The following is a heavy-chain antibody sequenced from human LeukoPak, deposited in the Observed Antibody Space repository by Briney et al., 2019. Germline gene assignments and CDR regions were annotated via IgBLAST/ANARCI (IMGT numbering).Heavy chain of an antibody. Sequence: SSETLSLTCTVSGSSISSYYWSWIRQPPGKGLEWIGYTYYSGSTNYKPSLKSRVTISVDTSKNQFSLKLSSVTAADTAVYYCARGRYSSAFDPWGQGTLVTVSS. CDR2: TYYSGST. D-gene: IGHD6-25*01. CDR1: GSSISSYY. CDR3: ARGRYSSAFDP. V-gene: IGHV4-59*01. J-gene: IGHJ5*02.